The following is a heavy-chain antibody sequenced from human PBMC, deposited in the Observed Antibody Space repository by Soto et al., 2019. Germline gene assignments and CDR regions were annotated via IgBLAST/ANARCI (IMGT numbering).Heavy chain of an antibody. V-gene: IGHV3-48*01. CDR3: GRDRYGDYLIDY. J-gene: IGHJ4*02. CDR1: GFTFSSYS. CDR2: ISSVGITI. Sequence: EVQLVESGGGLIQPGGSLRLSCAASGFTFSSYSMNWVRQAPGKGLEWVSYISSVGITIHYADSVKGRFTISRDNAKSSLYLQMNSLRAEDTGVYYCGRDRYGDYLIDYWGQGTLVTVSS. D-gene: IGHD4-17*01.